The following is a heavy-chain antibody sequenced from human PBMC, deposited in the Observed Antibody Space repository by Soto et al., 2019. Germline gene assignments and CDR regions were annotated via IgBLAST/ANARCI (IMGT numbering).Heavy chain of an antibody. Sequence: TLSLTCTVSGGSISSGGYYWSWIRQHPGKGLEGIGYIYYSGSTYYNPSLKSRVTISVDTSKNQFSLKLTAVTAADTAVYYCARVDGSGSNPSYSYGMDVWGQGPTVTVS. V-gene: IGHV4-31*03. CDR2: IYYSGST. J-gene: IGHJ6*02. CDR3: ARVDGSGSNPSYSYGMDV. D-gene: IGHD3-10*01. CDR1: GGSISSGGYY.